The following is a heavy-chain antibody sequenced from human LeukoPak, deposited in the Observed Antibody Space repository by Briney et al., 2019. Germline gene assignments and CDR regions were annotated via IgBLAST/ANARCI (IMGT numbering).Heavy chain of an antibody. CDR1: GFTFSSYW. D-gene: IGHD6-19*01. Sequence: HPGGSLRLSCAASGFTFSSYWMHWVRQAPGKGLVWVSRINSDGSSTSYADSAKGRFTISRDNAKNTLYLQMNSLRAEDTAVYYCARGRRSGWYFDYWGQGTLVTVSS. CDR3: ARGRRSGWYFDY. CDR2: INSDGSST. J-gene: IGHJ4*02. V-gene: IGHV3-74*01.